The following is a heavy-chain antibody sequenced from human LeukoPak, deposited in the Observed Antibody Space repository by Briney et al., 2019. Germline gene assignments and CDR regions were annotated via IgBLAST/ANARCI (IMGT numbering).Heavy chain of an antibody. V-gene: IGHV3-23*01. J-gene: IGHJ3*02. CDR3: AKAYDSSGYYRRGAFYI. D-gene: IGHD3-22*01. CDR2: ISGSGGST. Sequence: GGSLRLSCAASGFTFSSYAMSWVRQAPGKGLEWVSAISGSGGSTYYADSVKGRFTISRDNSKNTLYLQMNSLRAEDTAVYYCAKAYDSSGYYRRGAFYIWGQGTMVTVSS. CDR1: GFTFSSYA.